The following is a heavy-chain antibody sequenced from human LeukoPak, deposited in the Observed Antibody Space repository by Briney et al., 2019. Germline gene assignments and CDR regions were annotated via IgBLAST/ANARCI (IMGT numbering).Heavy chain of an antibody. V-gene: IGHV1-69*06. CDR2: IIPIFGTA. D-gene: IGHD5-12*01. J-gene: IGHJ4*02. Sequence: SVKVSCKASGYTFTSYAISWVRQAPGQGLEWMGGIIPIFGTANYAQKFQGRVTITADKSTSTAYMELRSLRSDDTAVYYCARDFPYLYGGSRFDYWGQGTLVTVSS. CDR1: GYTFTSYA. CDR3: ARDFPYLYGGSRFDY.